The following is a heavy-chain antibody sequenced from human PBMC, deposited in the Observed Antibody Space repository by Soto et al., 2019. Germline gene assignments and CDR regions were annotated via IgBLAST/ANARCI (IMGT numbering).Heavy chain of an antibody. V-gene: IGHV4-59*08. CDR2: VYFSGNT. CDR1: GGSLSSYY. J-gene: IGHJ5*02. D-gene: IGHD6-25*01. Sequence: SETLSLTCTVSGGSLSSYYWTWIRQSPGKGLEWIGYVYFSGNTNYNPSLKSRVTISVDTSNNQFSLRLASVTETDTSFYYCGSVRPSGYVLSWGPGTLVTVSS. CDR3: GSVRPSGYVLS.